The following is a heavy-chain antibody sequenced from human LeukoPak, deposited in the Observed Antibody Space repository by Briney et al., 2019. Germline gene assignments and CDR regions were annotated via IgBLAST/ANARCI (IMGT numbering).Heavy chain of an antibody. CDR3: ARHEPAIGAFDI. V-gene: IGHV4-39*01. CDR2: IYYSGST. J-gene: IGHJ3*02. Sequence: GXXXXPPXKGLGWIGSIYYSGSTYYNPSLKSRVTISVDTSKNQFSLKLSSVTAADTAVYYCARHEPAIGAFDIWGQGTMVTVSS. D-gene: IGHD1-14*01.